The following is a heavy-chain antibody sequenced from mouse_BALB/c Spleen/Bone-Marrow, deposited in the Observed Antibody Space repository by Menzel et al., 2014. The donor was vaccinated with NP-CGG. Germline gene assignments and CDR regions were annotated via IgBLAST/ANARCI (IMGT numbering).Heavy chain of an antibody. J-gene: IGHJ2*01. V-gene: IGHV4-1*02. D-gene: IGHD1-1*01. Sequence: EVKLVDSGGGLVQPGGSLKHSCAASGFDFSRYWMSWVRQAPGKGLEWIGEINPDSRTINYSPSLKDKFIISRDNAKNALYLRLNKVRSEDTALYYCARPDYYGYLNYWGQGTTLTVSS. CDR1: GFDFSRYW. CDR3: ARPDYYGYLNY. CDR2: INPDSRTI.